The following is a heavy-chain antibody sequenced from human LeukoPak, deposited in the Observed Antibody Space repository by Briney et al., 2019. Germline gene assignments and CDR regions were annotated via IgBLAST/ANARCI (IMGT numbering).Heavy chain of an antibody. J-gene: IGHJ4*02. CDR3: AKDVSKQWLVRVDY. CDR1: GFPISSYA. D-gene: IGHD6-19*01. CDR2: ISGSGGST. V-gene: IGHV3-23*01. Sequence: GGSLRLSCAASGFPISSYAMSWVRQPPGKGLEWVSAISGSGGSTYDAASVKGRVTISRDNSKNTLYLQMNSLRAEDTAVYYCAKDVSKQWLVRVDYWGQGTLVTVSS.